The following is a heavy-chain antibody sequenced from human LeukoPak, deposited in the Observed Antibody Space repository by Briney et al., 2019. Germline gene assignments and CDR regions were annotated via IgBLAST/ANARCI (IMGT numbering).Heavy chain of an antibody. CDR1: GFTFSDYY. V-gene: IGHV3-11*04. CDR3: ATRSPYYDSSGYGGAFDI. D-gene: IGHD3-22*01. J-gene: IGHJ3*02. Sequence: PGGSLRLSCAASGFTFSDYYMSWIRQAPGKGLEWVSYISSSGSTIYYADSVKGRFTISRDNAKNSLYLQMNSLRAEDTAVYYCATRSPYYDSSGYGGAFDIWGQGTMVTVSS. CDR2: ISSSGSTI.